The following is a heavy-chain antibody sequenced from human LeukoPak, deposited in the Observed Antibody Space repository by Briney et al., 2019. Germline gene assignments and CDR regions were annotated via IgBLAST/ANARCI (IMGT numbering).Heavy chain of an antibody. CDR2: INWNSGTI. CDR1: GFTFDDFA. V-gene: IGHV3-9*01. CDR3: VKEGEMGQNYYGSGRYYYMDV. D-gene: IGHD3-10*01. J-gene: IGHJ6*03. Sequence: PGRSLRLSCAASGFTFDDFAMHWVRHAPGKGLEWVSGINWNSGTIAYAVSVKGRFTISRDNAKNSLYLQMNSLRADDTALYYCVKEGEMGQNYYGSGRYYYMDVWGKGTMVTVSS.